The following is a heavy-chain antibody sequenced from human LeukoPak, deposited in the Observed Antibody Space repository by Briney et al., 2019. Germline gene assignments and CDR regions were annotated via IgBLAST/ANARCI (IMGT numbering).Heavy chain of an antibody. CDR3: TKDYDTVGYYSSDY. V-gene: IGHV3-23*01. CDR1: GFTFSDYA. Sequence: PGVSLRLSCAASGFTFSDYAMSWVRQGPGKGLEWVSTLSGSGTTTFYANSVKGRFTISRDSSKNTLYLQMNSLRAADTALYYCTKDYDTVGYYSSDYWGQGTLVTVSS. D-gene: IGHD3-22*01. CDR2: LSGSGTTT. J-gene: IGHJ4*02.